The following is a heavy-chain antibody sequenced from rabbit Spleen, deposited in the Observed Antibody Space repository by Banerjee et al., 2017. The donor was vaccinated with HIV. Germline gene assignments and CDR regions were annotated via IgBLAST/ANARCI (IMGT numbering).Heavy chain of an antibody. CDR2: IDTGSSGFT. D-gene: IGHD1-1*01. Sequence: QSLEESGGGLVQPEGSLTLTCTASGFSFSSRYYMCWVRQAPGKGLEWIACIDTGSSGFTYFATWAKGRFTCSKTSSTTVTLQVTRLTAADTATYFCARDTSSSFSSYGMDLWGPGTLVTVS. V-gene: IGHV1S40*01. CDR3: ARDTSSSFSSYGMDL. J-gene: IGHJ6*01. CDR1: GFSFSSRYY.